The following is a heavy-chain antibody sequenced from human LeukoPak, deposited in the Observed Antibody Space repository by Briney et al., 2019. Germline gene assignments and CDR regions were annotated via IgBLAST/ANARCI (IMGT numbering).Heavy chain of an antibody. Sequence: SETLSLTCAVYGGSFSGYYWSWIRQPPGKGLEWIGEINHSGSTNYNPSLKSRVTISVDTSRNQFSLKLSSVTAADTAVYYCASFGDVFDYWGQGTLVTVSS. V-gene: IGHV4-34*01. CDR1: GGSFSGYY. CDR2: INHSGST. CDR3: ASFGDVFDY. D-gene: IGHD4-17*01. J-gene: IGHJ4*02.